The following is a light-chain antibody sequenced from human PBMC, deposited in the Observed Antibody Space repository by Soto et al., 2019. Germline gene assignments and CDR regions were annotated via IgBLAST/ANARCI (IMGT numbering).Light chain of an antibody. J-gene: IGKJ1*01. CDR3: LQDQGDSLT. CDR1: RDVGSD. CDR2: AAS. Sequence: MTQSPSSLSESVGEKIIITCRASRDVGSDVSWYQQKPGQAPKLLIYAASNLYTGVPSIFSGSRSGTEFTLTISSLQPEDFASYYCLQDQGDSLTFGQGTKVEIE. V-gene: IGKV1-6*01.